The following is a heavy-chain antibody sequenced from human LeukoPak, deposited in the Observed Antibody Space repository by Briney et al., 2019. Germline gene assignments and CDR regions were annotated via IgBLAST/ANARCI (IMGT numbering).Heavy chain of an antibody. CDR2: IYYSGNT. V-gene: IGHV4-39*01. CDR1: GGSISSSSYY. D-gene: IGHD6-13*01. Sequence: NPSETLSLTCTVSGGSISSSSYYWGWIRQPPGKGLEWIGSIYYSGNTYYNPSLKSRVTMSVDTSKSQFSLKLASVTAADTTVYYCARGTGSYLATAGRAAFDIWGQGTMVTVSS. CDR3: ARGTGSYLATAGRAAFDI. J-gene: IGHJ3*02.